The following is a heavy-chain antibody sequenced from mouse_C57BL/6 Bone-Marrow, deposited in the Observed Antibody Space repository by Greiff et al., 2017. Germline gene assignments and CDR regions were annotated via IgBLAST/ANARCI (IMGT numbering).Heavy chain of an antibody. V-gene: IGHV5-4*01. CDR1: GFTFSSYA. J-gene: IGHJ4*01. CDR2: ISDGGSYT. Sequence: EVQLVESGGGLVKPGGSLKLSCAASGFTFSSYAMSWVRQTPEKRLEWVATISDGGSYTYYTDNVKGRITISRDNTKNNLYLQMSHLKSEDTAMYYCARDHSNYYGMDYWCRGTAVTVTA. D-gene: IGHD2-5*01. CDR3: ARDHSNYYGMDY.